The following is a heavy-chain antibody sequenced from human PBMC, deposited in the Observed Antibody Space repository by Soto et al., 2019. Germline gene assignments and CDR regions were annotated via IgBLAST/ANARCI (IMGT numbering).Heavy chain of an antibody. Sequence: GSLRLSCAASGFTFSSYAMSWVRQAPGKGLEWVSAISGSGGSTYYADSVKGRFTISRDNTKNTLYLQMDSLRAEDTAVYYCAIAATVTDYYYYVMDVWGQGTTVTVSS. J-gene: IGHJ6*02. CDR1: GFTFSSYA. CDR2: ISGSGGST. CDR3: AIAATVTDYYYYVMDV. V-gene: IGHV3-23*01. D-gene: IGHD4-17*01.